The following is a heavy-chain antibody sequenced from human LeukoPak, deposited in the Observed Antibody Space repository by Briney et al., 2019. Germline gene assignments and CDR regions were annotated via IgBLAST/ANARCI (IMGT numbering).Heavy chain of an antibody. J-gene: IGHJ6*03. CDR2: INHSGST. CDR3: ARVKWKGDYYYYMDI. D-gene: IGHD1-1*01. V-gene: IGHV4-34*01. Sequence: PSETLSLTCAVYGGSFSGYYWSWIRQPSGKGLEWIGEINHSGSTNYNPSLKSRVTISVDTSKNQFSLKLSSVTAADTAVYYCARVKWKGDYYYYMDIWGKGTTVIVSS. CDR1: GGSFSGYY.